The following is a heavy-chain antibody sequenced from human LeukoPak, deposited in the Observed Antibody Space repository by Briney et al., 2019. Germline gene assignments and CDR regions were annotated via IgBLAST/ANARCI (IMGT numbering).Heavy chain of an antibody. Sequence: GGSLRLSCAASGFTFSSYSMNWVRQAPGKGLEWVSYISSSSSTIYYADSVKGRFTISRDNAKNSLYLQMNGLRAEDTAVYYCARDYYGDPLDYWGQGTLVTVSS. CDR2: ISSSSSTI. V-gene: IGHV3-48*01. CDR3: ARDYYGDPLDY. J-gene: IGHJ4*02. D-gene: IGHD2-21*01. CDR1: GFTFSSYS.